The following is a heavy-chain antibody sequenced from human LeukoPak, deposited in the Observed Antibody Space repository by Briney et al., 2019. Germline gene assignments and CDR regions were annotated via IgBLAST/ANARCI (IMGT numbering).Heavy chain of an antibody. D-gene: IGHD1-14*01. CDR2: INPNSGGT. CDR1: GYTFTGYY. CDR3: ARITPPTPTYYFDY. Sequence: ASVRVSCKASGYTFTGYYMHWVRQAPGQGLEWMGWINPNSGGTNYAQKFQGRVTMTRDTSISTAYMELSRLRSDDTAVYYCARITPPTPTYYFDYWGQGTLVTASP. V-gene: IGHV1-2*02. J-gene: IGHJ4*02.